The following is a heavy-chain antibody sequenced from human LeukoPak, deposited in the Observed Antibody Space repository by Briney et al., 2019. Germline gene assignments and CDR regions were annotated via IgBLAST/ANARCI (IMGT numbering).Heavy chain of an antibody. D-gene: IGHD5-18*01. Sequence: PGGSLRLSCAASGFTFSTYAMSWVRQAPGKGLEWVSAISVSAGSTYYADSVKGRFTISRDNSKNTLYLQMNSLRTEDTAVYYCARSQGDHCAYSYGSCYFDYWGQGTLVTVSS. CDR1: GFTFSTYA. CDR3: ARSQGDHCAYSYGSCYFDY. CDR2: ISVSAGST. V-gene: IGHV3-23*01. J-gene: IGHJ4*02.